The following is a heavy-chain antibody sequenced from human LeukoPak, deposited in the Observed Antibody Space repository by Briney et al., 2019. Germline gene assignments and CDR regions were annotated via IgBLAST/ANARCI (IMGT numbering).Heavy chain of an antibody. J-gene: IGHJ4*02. Sequence: ASVKVSCKASGYTFTGQYIHWVRQAPGQGPEWMGWINPNSGGTNYAQKFQGRVTMTRDTSISTAYMEVSSLRSDDPAVYYCARSYSYDSSGYYGAKWGQGTLVTVSS. V-gene: IGHV1-2*02. CDR2: INPNSGGT. CDR1: GYTFTGQY. CDR3: ARSYSYDSSGYYGAK. D-gene: IGHD3-22*01.